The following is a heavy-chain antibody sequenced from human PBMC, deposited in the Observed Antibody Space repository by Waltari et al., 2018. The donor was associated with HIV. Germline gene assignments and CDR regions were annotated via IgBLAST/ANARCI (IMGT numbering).Heavy chain of an antibody. D-gene: IGHD2-15*01. V-gene: IGHV4-39*01. CDR2: LYYTGNT. J-gene: IGHJ5*02. Sequence: QLQLQESGPGLVKPSETLSLTCTVSGGSVFSSVSYWGWIRQPPGRGLEWIGTLYYTGNTYYIPSLQSRVTISVGVSKNQFSLKLGSVSASDTAVYYCARLDCSGGTCSPFDPWGQGTLVTVSS. CDR3: ARLDCSGGTCSPFDP. CDR1: GGSVFSSVSY.